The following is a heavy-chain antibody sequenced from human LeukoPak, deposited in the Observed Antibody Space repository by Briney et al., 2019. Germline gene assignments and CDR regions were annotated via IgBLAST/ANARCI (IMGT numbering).Heavy chain of an antibody. CDR1: GFTFRSYA. CDR3: ARTYYYDSSGLYYFDY. V-gene: IGHV3-30*04. CDR2: ISYDGSNK. D-gene: IGHD3-22*01. J-gene: IGHJ4*02. Sequence: GGALRLSCAASGFTFRSYAMHWVRQAPGKGLEWVAVISYDGSNKYYADSVKGRFTISRDNSKNTLYLQMNSLRAEDTAVYYCARTYYYDSSGLYYFDYWGQGTLVTVSS.